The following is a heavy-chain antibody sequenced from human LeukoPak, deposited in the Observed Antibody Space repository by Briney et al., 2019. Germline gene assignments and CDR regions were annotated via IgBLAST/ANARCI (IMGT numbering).Heavy chain of an antibody. J-gene: IGHJ3*02. D-gene: IGHD1-14*01. CDR3: AREFGYKDAFDI. Sequence: SETLSLTCTVSGGSISSNYWSRIRQPPGKGLEWIGYIYHSGSTSYNPSLKSRVTISVDTSKNQFSLKLSSVTAADTAVYYCAREFGYKDAFDIWGQGTMVTVSS. CDR2: IYHSGST. V-gene: IGHV4-59*12. CDR1: GGSISSNY.